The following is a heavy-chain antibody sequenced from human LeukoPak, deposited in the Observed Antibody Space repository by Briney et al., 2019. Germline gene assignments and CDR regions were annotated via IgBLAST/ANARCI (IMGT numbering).Heavy chain of an antibody. J-gene: IGHJ6*03. CDR1: GFTFSSYG. CDR3: AKGQGGYYYYMDV. CDR2: TWYDGSNK. Sequence: GRSLRLSCAASGFTFSSYGMHWVRQAPGKGLEWVAVTWYDGSNKYYADSVKGRFTISRDNSKNTLYLQMNSLRAEDTAVYYCAKGQGGYYYYMDVWGKGTTVTVSS. V-gene: IGHV3-33*06. D-gene: IGHD2-15*01.